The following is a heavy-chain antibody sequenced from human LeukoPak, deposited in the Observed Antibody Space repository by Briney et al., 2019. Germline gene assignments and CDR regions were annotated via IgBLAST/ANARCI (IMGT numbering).Heavy chain of an antibody. V-gene: IGHV1-69*05. CDR2: IIPIFGTA. D-gene: IGHD3-22*01. CDR1: GGTFSSYA. Sequence: SVEVSCKASGGTFSSYAISWVRQAPGQGLEWMGRIIPIFGTANYAQKFQGRVTITTDESTSTAYMELSSLRSEDTAVYYCARDHYDSSGYYYAEYFQHWGQGTLVTVSS. J-gene: IGHJ1*01. CDR3: ARDHYDSSGYYYAEYFQH.